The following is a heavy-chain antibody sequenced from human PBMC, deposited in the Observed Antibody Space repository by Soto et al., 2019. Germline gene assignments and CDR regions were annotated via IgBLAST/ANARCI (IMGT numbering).Heavy chain of an antibody. Sequence: VVSLRLSCAAAGCTFSNHAVSWVRQAPGKGLEWVSAISGSGSSTYYADSVRGRFTISRDNSKNTLYLQMSSLRSEDTAVYYCARIVAGTVGVDYWGQGTLVTVSS. CDR1: GCTFSNHA. V-gene: IGHV3-23*01. D-gene: IGHD6-19*01. CDR3: ARIVAGTVGVDY. J-gene: IGHJ4*02. CDR2: ISGSGSST.